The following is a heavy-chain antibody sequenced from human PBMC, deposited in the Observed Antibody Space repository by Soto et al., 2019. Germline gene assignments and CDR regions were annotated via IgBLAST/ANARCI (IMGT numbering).Heavy chain of an antibody. Sequence: GGSLRLSCAASGFTFSSYAMSWVRQAPGKGLEWVSAISGSGGSTYYADSVKGRFTISRDNSKNTLYLQMNSLRAEDTAVYYCATSGHGWRYYYDSSGYYYFDYWGLGTLVTVSS. D-gene: IGHD3-22*01. CDR2: ISGSGGST. V-gene: IGHV3-23*01. CDR1: GFTFSSYA. J-gene: IGHJ4*02. CDR3: ATSGHGWRYYYDSSGYYYFDY.